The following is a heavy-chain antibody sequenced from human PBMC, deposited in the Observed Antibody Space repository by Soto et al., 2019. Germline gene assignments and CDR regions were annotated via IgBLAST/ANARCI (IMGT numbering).Heavy chain of an antibody. CDR2: IKQDGSDK. CDR1: GFTFSSYW. D-gene: IGHD2-21*02. CDR3: AREQEGVVVTATFEY. V-gene: IGHV3-7*01. Sequence: EVQLVESGGGLVQPGGSLRLSCAASGFTFSSYWMSWVRQAPGKGLEWVANIKQDGSDKYYVDSVKGRFTISRDNAKNSLYLQMNSLRAEDTAVYYCAREQEGVVVTATFEYWGQGTLVTVSS. J-gene: IGHJ4*02.